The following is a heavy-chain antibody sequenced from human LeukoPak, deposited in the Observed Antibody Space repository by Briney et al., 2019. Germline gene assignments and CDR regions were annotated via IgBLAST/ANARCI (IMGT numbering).Heavy chain of an antibody. CDR2: ISSSGSTI. D-gene: IGHD4-17*01. J-gene: IGHJ4*02. CDR1: GFTFSSYE. CDR3: ARQGHGDPFDY. Sequence: GGSLRLSCAASGFTFSSYEMNWVRQAPGKGLEWVSYISSSGSTIYYADSVKGRFTISRDNAKNSLYLQMNSLRAEDTAVHYCARQGHGDPFDYWGQGTLVTVSS. V-gene: IGHV3-48*03.